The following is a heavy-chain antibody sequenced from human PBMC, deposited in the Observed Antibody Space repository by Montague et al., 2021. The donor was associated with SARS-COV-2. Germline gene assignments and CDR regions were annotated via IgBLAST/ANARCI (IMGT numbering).Heavy chain of an antibody. CDR2: ISSDSVGST. CDR1: GFTFSNYG. D-gene: IGHD3-22*01. J-gene: IGHJ4*02. V-gene: IGHV3-23*01. CDR3: AKGSSGYPHYFDY. Sequence: SLRLSCAASGFTFSNYGISWVRQAPGKGLEWVSAISSDSVGSTNYADSVRGRFTISRDNSKNTLYVQMNSLRAEDTAVYYCAKGSSGYPHYFDYWGQGILVTVSS.